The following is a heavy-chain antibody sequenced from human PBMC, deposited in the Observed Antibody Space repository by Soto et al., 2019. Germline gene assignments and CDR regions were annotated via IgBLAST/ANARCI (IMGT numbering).Heavy chain of an antibody. CDR3: TTARKMYDYVWGSCPRDASDI. CDR2: IKSKTDGGTT. CDR1: GFTFSNAW. D-gene: IGHD3-16*01. V-gene: IGHV3-15*07. J-gene: IGHJ3*02. Sequence: PGGYLRLSCAASGFTFSNAWMNWVRQAPGKGLEWVGRIKSKTDGGTTDYAAPVKGRFTISRDDSKNTLYLQMNSLKTEDTAVYYCTTARKMYDYVWGSCPRDASDIWGQGTMVTVSS.